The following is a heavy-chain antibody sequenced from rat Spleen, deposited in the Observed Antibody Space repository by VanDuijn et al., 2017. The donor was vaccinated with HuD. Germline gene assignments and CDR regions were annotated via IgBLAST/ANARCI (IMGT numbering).Heavy chain of an antibody. CDR3: ARHYYSSSYYFDY. CDR1: GFTFSDYG. V-gene: IGHV5-29*01. CDR2: ISYDGATP. Sequence: EVQLVESGGGLVQPGRSLKLSCAASGFTFSDYGVAWVRKAPTTGLEWVAYISYDGATPYYRDSVKGRFTISRDTAKSTLYLQMDSLRSEDTATYYCARHYYSSSYYFDYWGQGVMVTVSS. J-gene: IGHJ2*01. D-gene: IGHD1-2*01.